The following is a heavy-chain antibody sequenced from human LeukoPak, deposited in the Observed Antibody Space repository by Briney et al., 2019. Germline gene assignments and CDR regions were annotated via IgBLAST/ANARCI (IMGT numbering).Heavy chain of an antibody. Sequence: PSETLSLTCAVSGGSITRGSYYWTWIRQPAGKALEWIGHVFTSGNTNYNPSLKGRVTISIETSKSQFSLNLNSVTAADTAVYYCARGTGSLFYWGHGILVTVSS. CDR3: ARGTGSLFY. V-gene: IGHV4-61*09. D-gene: IGHD3-10*01. CDR1: GGSITRGSYY. J-gene: IGHJ4*01. CDR2: VFTSGNT.